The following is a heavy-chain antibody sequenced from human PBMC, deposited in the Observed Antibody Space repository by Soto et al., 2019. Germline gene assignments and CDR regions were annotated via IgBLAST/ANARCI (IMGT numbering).Heavy chain of an antibody. V-gene: IGHV1-46*03. CDR1: GYIFTNYY. Sequence: ASVKVSCKASGYIFTNYYIHWVRQAPGQGLEWMGTINAGGGYTTYAQKFLGRVSMTRDTSTSTVSMELSSLRSEDTALYYCSRGTAMAMTTAAFDHWGQGILVTVSS. D-gene: IGHD1-1*01. CDR2: INAGGGYT. CDR3: SRGTAMAMTTAAFDH. J-gene: IGHJ5*02.